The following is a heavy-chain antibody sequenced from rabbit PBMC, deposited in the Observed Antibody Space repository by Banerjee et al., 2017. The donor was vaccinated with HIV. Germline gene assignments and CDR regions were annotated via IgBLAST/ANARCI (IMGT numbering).Heavy chain of an antibody. J-gene: IGHJ6*01. CDR2: IDADSSGST. CDR3: ARTTYGYDDYADLYYAAMDL. V-gene: IGHV1S45*01. CDR1: GFSFSSSYW. D-gene: IGHD6-1*01. Sequence: QEQLEESGGDLVKPEGSLTLTCTASGFSFSSSYWICWVRQAPGKGLEWIACIDADSSGSTYYASWAKGRFTISKTSSTTVTLQMTSLTAADTATYFCARTTYGYDDYADLYYAAMDLWGPGPWSPS.